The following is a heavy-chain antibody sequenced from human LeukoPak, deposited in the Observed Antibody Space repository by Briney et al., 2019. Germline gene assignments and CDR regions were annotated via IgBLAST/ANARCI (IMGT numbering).Heavy chain of an antibody. Sequence: GGSLRLSCAASGFTFSSYAMHWVRQAPGKGLEWVAVISYDGSNKYYADSVKGRFTISRDNSKNTLYLQMNSLRAEDTAVYYCARGDSSGYSYFDYWGQGTLVTVSS. CDR2: ISYDGSNK. D-gene: IGHD3-22*01. J-gene: IGHJ4*02. CDR1: GFTFSSYA. CDR3: ARGDSSGYSYFDY. V-gene: IGHV3-30*01.